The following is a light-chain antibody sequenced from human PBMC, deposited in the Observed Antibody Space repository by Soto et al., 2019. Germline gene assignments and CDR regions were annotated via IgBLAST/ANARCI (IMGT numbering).Light chain of an antibody. CDR3: QQYNNWPPMYT. V-gene: IGKV3-15*01. Sequence: EIVMTQSPATLSVSPGDTATLSCRASQNVNSNLAWFQQKPGQAPRLLIHGASTRATGIPARFSGSGSGTEFTLTISSLQSEDVAVYYCQQYNNWPPMYTFGQGTKLDIK. CDR2: GAS. CDR1: QNVNSN. J-gene: IGKJ2*01.